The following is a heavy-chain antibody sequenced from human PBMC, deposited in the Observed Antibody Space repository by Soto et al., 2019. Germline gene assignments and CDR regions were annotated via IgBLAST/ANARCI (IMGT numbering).Heavy chain of an antibody. CDR1: GGTFSSYA. J-gene: IGHJ4*02. D-gene: IGHD2-15*01. CDR3: ARDNVYCSGGSCYEWHYDY. CDR2: IIPIFGTA. Sequence: QVQLVQSGAEVKKPGSSVKVSCKASGGTFSSYAISWVRQAPGQGLEWMGGIIPIFGTANYAQKFQGRVTITADESTSTAYMELSSLRSEDTAMYYCARDNVYCSGGSCYEWHYDYWGQGTLVTVSS. V-gene: IGHV1-69*12.